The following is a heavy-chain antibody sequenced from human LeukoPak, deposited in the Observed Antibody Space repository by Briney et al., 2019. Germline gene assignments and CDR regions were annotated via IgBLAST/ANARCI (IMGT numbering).Heavy chain of an antibody. Sequence: GTSVKVSCKASGSTFTGHFIHWVRQAPGQGLEWMGWSNPNSGGTNYAQKFQGRVTMTRDTSISTAYMELSRVRSDDTAVYYCAREYSRYSGTYYDYWGQGTLVTVSS. CDR1: GSTFTGHF. CDR3: AREYSRYSGTYYDY. CDR2: SNPNSGGT. V-gene: IGHV1-2*02. J-gene: IGHJ4*02. D-gene: IGHD5-12*01.